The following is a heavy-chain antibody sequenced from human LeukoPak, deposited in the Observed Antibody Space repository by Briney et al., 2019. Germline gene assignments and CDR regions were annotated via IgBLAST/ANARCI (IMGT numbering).Heavy chain of an antibody. CDR1: GGSISSSNYY. CDR3: ARLLHDSRGYYYFDY. D-gene: IGHD3-22*01. V-gene: IGHV4-39*01. Sequence: SETLSLTCTVSGGSISSSNYYWGWIRQPPGKGLEWMGSIHYSGSTYNNPSLKSRVTMSVDTSKSQFSLKVSSVTAADTAVYYCARLLHDSRGYYYFDYWGQGTLVIVSS. J-gene: IGHJ4*02. CDR2: IHYSGST.